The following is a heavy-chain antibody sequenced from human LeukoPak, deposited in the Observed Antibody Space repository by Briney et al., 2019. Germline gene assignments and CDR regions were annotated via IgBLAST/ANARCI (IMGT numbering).Heavy chain of an antibody. CDR2: ISNSGGTT. Sequence: GGSLRLSCAASGFTFSNYALNWVRQAPGKGLEWVSGISNSGGTTYYADSVKGRFTISRDNSKNTLYLQMNSLRAEDTAVYYCAKTPYYYDSSGYTEDWGQGTLVTVSS. D-gene: IGHD3-22*01. V-gene: IGHV3-23*01. CDR3: AKTPYYYDSSGYTED. J-gene: IGHJ4*02. CDR1: GFTFSNYA.